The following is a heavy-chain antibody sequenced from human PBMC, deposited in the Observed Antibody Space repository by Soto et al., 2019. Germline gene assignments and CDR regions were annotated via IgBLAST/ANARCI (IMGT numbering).Heavy chain of an antibody. CDR1: GYTFTSYY. J-gene: IGHJ4*02. Sequence: QVQLVQSGAEVKKPGASVRVSCKASGYTFTSYYIHWVRQAPGQGLEWMAIVNPTGGSTNYAQKFQGRVTVTFDTSTSTVFMALNSLRYEDTAVYYCARHLAAGDSWGQGTLVTVSS. CDR3: ARHLAAGDS. D-gene: IGHD6-25*01. CDR2: VNPTGGST. V-gene: IGHV1-46*03.